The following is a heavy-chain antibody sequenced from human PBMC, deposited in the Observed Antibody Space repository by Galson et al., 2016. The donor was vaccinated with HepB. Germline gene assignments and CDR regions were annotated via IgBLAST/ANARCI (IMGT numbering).Heavy chain of an antibody. CDR2: ISGSADHT. CDR1: GFSFGSFA. V-gene: IGHV3-23*01. D-gene: IGHD3-16*01. Sequence: SLRLSCAASGFSFGSFAMSWVRQAPGRGLEWIASISGSADHTHYADSVKGRFTISRDNSKNTLFLYMDSLRVGDTAVYYCGKHGGFDYWGQGALVTVSS. CDR3: GKHGGFDY. J-gene: IGHJ4*02.